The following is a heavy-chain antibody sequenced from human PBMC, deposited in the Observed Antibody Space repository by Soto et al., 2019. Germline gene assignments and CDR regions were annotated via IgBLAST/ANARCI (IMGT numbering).Heavy chain of an antibody. D-gene: IGHD2-2*01. Sequence: GSLRLSCAASGFTFSSYAMSWVRQAPGKGLEWVSAISGSGGSTYYADSVKGRFTISRDNSKNTLYLQMNSLRAEDTAVYYCAKGMGCSSTSCYVLGSSFGRDYYGMDVWGQGTTVTVSS. CDR3: AKGMGCSSTSCYVLGSSFGRDYYGMDV. CDR1: GFTFSSYA. CDR2: ISGSGGST. J-gene: IGHJ6*02. V-gene: IGHV3-23*01.